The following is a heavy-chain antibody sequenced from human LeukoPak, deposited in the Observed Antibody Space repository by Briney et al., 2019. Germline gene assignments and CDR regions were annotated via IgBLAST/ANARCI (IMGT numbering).Heavy chain of an antibody. Sequence: GGSLRLSCAASGFTVSSNYMSWVRQAPGKGLEWVSGISWNSGSIGYADSVKGRFTISRDNAKNSLYLQMNSLRAEDTALYYCAKDTQTGTTGGDFDYWGQGTLVTVSS. CDR2: ISWNSGSI. J-gene: IGHJ4*02. V-gene: IGHV3-9*01. CDR1: GFTVSSNY. CDR3: AKDTQTGTTGGDFDY. D-gene: IGHD1-1*01.